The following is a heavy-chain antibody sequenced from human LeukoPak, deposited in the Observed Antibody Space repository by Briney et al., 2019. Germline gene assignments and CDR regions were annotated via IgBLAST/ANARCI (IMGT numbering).Heavy chain of an antibody. CDR2: IYYSGST. Sequence: PSETLSLTCTVSGGSMSSYYWSWIRQPPGKGLEWIGYIYYSGSTNYNPSLKSRVTISVDTSKNQFSLKLSSVTAADTAVYYCAREGFTMVRGVRGGFDYWGQGTLVTVSS. V-gene: IGHV4-59*01. CDR3: AREGFTMVRGVRGGFDY. D-gene: IGHD3-10*01. CDR1: GGSMSSYY. J-gene: IGHJ4*02.